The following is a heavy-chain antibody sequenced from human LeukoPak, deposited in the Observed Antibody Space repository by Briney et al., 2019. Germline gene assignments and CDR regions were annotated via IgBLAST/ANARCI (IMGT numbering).Heavy chain of an antibody. CDR2: INPNSGGT. Sequence: GASVKVSCKAFGYTFTGHYMHWVRQAPGQGLEWMGWINPNSGGTNYAQKFQGRVTMTRDTSISTAYMELSRLRSDDTAVYYCARGHNRYCSSTSCYHYYYYMDVWGKGTTVTVSS. D-gene: IGHD2-2*01. V-gene: IGHV1-2*02. CDR3: ARGHNRYCSSTSCYHYYYYMDV. J-gene: IGHJ6*03. CDR1: GYTFTGHY.